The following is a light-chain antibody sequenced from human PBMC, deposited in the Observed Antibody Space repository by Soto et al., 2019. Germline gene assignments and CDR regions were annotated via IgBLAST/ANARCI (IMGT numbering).Light chain of an antibody. CDR1: QSISSW. CDR3: QQYNSYSPLT. J-gene: IGKJ5*01. V-gene: IGKV1-5*01. Sequence: DIQMTRSPCTLSASLGDRVTITCRASQSISSWLAWYQQKRGKAPKLLIYDASSLESGVPSRFSGSGSGTEFTLTISSLQPDDFATYYGQQYNSYSPLTFGQGTRLEI. CDR2: DAS.